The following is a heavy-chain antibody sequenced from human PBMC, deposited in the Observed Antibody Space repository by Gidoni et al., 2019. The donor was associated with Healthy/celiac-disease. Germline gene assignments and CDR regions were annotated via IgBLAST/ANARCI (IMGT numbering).Heavy chain of an antibody. J-gene: IGHJ6*02. D-gene: IGHD2-2*01. V-gene: IGHV1-2*02. CDR1: GYTFTGYY. CDR2: INPNSGGT. CDR3: ARGFQLLKINYYYGMDV. Sequence: GASVKVSCKASGYTFTGYYMHWVRQAPGQGLEWMGWINPNSGGTNYAQKFQGRVTMTRDTSISTAYMELSRLRSDDTAVYYCARGFQLLKINYYYGMDVWGQGTTVTVSS.